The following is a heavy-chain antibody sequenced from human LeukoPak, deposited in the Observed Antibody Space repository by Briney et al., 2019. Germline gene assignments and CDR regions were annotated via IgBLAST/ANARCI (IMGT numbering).Heavy chain of an antibody. CDR3: ARDPSKTTVTTAGASYYMDV. V-gene: IGHV1-46*01. J-gene: IGHJ6*03. Sequence: ASVNVSYKASGYTFTSYYMHWVRQAPGQGLEWMGIINPSGGSTSYAQKFQGRVTMTRDMSTSTVYMELSSLRSEDTAVYYCARDPSKTTVTTAGASYYMDVWGKGTTVTVSS. CDR1: GYTFTSYY. D-gene: IGHD4-17*01. CDR2: INPSGGST.